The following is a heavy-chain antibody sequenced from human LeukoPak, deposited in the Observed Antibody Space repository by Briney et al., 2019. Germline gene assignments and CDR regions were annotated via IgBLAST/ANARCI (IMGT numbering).Heavy chain of an antibody. Sequence: GGSLRLSCVASGFIFSKAWMSWVRQAPGKGLEWVGRIKSKTDGGTTDYAAPVKGRFTISRDDSKNTLYLQMNSLKTEDTAVYYCTTDLNFNIAVAGPIDYWGQGTLVTVSS. CDR1: GFIFSKAW. V-gene: IGHV3-15*01. CDR3: TTDLNFNIAVAGPIDY. J-gene: IGHJ4*02. CDR2: IKSKTDGGTT. D-gene: IGHD6-19*01.